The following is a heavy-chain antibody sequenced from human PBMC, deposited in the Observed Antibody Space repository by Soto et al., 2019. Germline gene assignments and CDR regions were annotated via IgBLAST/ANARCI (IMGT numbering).Heavy chain of an antibody. CDR1: GFTFSSYS. J-gene: IGHJ4*02. Sequence: HPGGSLRLSCAASGFTFSSYSMNWVRQAPGKGLEWISYIAYSGNTIYYADSVKGRFTISRDNARNSLYLQMNSLRDEDTAVYYCARDLGYVTPVPYYFDYWGQGTLVTVSS. D-gene: IGHD4-4*01. CDR3: ARDLGYVTPVPYYFDY. CDR2: IAYSGNTI. V-gene: IGHV3-48*02.